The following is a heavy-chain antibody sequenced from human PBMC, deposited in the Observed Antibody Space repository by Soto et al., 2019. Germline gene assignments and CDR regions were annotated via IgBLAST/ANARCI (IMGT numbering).Heavy chain of an antibody. CDR2: INSDGSST. CDR3: ARDPDREFDYSPICSGSWYYYMDV. CDR1: GFTFSSYW. D-gene: IGHD4-4*01. V-gene: IGHV3-74*01. Sequence: GGSLRLSCAASGFTFSSYWMHWVRQAPGKGLVWVSRINSDGSSTSYADSVKGRFTISSDNAKNTLYLQMNSLRAEDTAVYYCARDPDREFDYSPICSGSWYYYMDVWGKGTTVTVSS. J-gene: IGHJ6*03.